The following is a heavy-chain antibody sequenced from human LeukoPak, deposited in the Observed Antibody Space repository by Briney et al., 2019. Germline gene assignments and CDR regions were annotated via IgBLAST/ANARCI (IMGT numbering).Heavy chain of an antibody. CDR2: IYYSGST. D-gene: IGHD6-13*01. Sequence: SETLSLTCTVSGGSISSYYWSWIRQPPGKGLEWIGYIYYSGSTNYNPSLKSRVTISVDTSKNQFSLKLSSVTAADTAVYYCARQGYSSSYYFDYWGQGTLVTVSS. CDR1: GGSISSYY. J-gene: IGHJ4*02. CDR3: ARQGYSSSYYFDY. V-gene: IGHV4-59*08.